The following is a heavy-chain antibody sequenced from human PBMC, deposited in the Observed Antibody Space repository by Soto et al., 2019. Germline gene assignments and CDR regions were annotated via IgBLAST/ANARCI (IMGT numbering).Heavy chain of an antibody. CDR1: GFTFSNAW. Sequence: GGSLRLSCAASGFTFSNAWMSWVRQAPGKGLEWVGRIKSKTDGGTTDYAAPVKGRFTISRDDSKNTLYLQRNSLKTVDTSVYYCATETGSDSFDIWGQGTMVTVSS. CDR3: ATETGSDSFDI. D-gene: IGHD3-10*01. J-gene: IGHJ3*02. CDR2: IKSKTDGGTT. V-gene: IGHV3-15*01.